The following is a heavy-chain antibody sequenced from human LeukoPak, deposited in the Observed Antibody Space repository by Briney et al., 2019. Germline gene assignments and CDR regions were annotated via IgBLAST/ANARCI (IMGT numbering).Heavy chain of an antibody. D-gene: IGHD6-6*01. V-gene: IGHV3-11*01. CDR2: ISSSGSTR. CDR1: GFTFSDYY. J-gene: IGHJ6*02. Sequence: GGALRLSCAASGFTFSDYYMSWIRQAPGKGLEWVSYISSSGSTRYYADSVKGRFTISRDNAKNSLYLQMNSLRAEDTAVYYCARSRRVYSSSSAYFYGMDVWGQGTTVTVSS. CDR3: ARSRRVYSSSSAYFYGMDV.